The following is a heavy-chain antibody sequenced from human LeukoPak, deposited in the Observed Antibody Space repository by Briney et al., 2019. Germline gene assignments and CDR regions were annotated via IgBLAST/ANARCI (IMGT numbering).Heavy chain of an antibody. CDR1: GYTFTSYY. CDR3: ASGGFGELSLINWFDP. CDR2: INPNSGGT. J-gene: IGHJ5*02. V-gene: IGHV1-2*02. D-gene: IGHD3-10*01. Sequence: ASVKVSCKASGYTFTSYYMHWVRQAPGQGLEWMGWINPNSGGTNYAQKFQGRVTMTRDTSISTAYMELSRLRSDDTAVYYCASGGFGELSLINWFDPWGQGTLVTVSS.